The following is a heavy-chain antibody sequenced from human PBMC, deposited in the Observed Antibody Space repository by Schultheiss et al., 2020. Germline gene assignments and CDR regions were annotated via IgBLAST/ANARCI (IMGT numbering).Heavy chain of an antibody. CDR3: ARQRVDGYNNYFDV. CDR2: ISPGDSDT. J-gene: IGHJ4*02. D-gene: IGHD5-24*01. V-gene: IGHV5-51*01. CDR1: GYDFTAQW. Sequence: GGSLRLSCQASGYDFTAQWIAWVRQMPGRGLEWMGMISPGDSDTKYSPSFQGHVTMSADKSITTAYLQWTSLKAADTAVYYCARQRVDGYNNYFDVWGQGALVTVSS.